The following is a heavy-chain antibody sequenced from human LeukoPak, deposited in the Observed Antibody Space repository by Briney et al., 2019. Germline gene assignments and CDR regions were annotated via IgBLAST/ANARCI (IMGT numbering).Heavy chain of an antibody. D-gene: IGHD5-12*01. J-gene: IGHJ4*02. Sequence: SGTLSLTCAVSGGSIIGGNWWSWVRQPPGKGLEWIGEIYHSGRTNYNPSLKSRVTISLDKSKNHFSLNLSSVTAADTALYYCASSDGLPPRSDSSYDVFDYWGQGTLVTVSS. CDR3: ASSDGLPPRSDSSYDVFDY. V-gene: IGHV4-4*02. CDR2: IYHSGRT. CDR1: GGSIIGGNW.